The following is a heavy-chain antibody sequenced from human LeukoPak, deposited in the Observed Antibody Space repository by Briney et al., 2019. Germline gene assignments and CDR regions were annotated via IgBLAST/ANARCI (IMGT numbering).Heavy chain of an antibody. CDR3: ASSSGGFLEWLLGGPPDY. D-gene: IGHD3-3*01. CDR2: INPNSGGT. V-gene: IGHV1-2*02. J-gene: IGHJ4*02. Sequence: ASVKVSCKASGYTFTGYYMHWVRQAPGQGLEWMGWINPNSGGTNYAQKFQGRVTMTRDTSISTAYMELSRLRSDDTAMYYCASSSGGFLEWLLGGPPDYWGQGTLVTVSS. CDR1: GYTFTGYY.